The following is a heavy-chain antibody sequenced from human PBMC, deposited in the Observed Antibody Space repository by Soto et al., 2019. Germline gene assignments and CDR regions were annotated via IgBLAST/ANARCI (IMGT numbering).Heavy chain of an antibody. J-gene: IGHJ6*03. V-gene: IGHV1-2*04. CDR1: GYTFTGYY. CDR3: ARGIPTAMVTGNYYYYYYMDV. CDR2: INPNSGGT. Sequence: GASVKVSCKASGYTFTGYYMHWVRQAPGQGLEWMGWINPNSGGTNYAQKFQGWVTMTRDTSISTVYMELSRLRSDDTAVYYCARGIPTAMVTGNYYYYYYMDVWGKGTTVTVSS. D-gene: IGHD5-18*01.